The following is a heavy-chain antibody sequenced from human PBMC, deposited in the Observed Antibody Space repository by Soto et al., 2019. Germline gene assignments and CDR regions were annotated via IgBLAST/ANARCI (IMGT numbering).Heavy chain of an antibody. CDR3: AKDMGTAYDFWSGYKGTYYYYGMDV. CDR2: ISWDGGST. D-gene: IGHD3-3*01. CDR1: GFTFDDYA. J-gene: IGHJ6*02. V-gene: IGHV3-43D*04. Sequence: GGSLRLSCAASGFTFDDYAMHWVRQAPGKGLEWVSLISWDGGSTYYADSVKGRFTISRDNSKNSLYLQMNSLRAEDTALCYCAKDMGTAYDFWSGYKGTYYYYGMDVWGQGTTVTVSS.